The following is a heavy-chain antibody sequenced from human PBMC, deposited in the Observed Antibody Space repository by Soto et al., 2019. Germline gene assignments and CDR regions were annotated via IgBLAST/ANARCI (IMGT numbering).Heavy chain of an antibody. CDR2: ISYDGSNK. CDR3: AKDAAYYYDSSGYSYYFDY. CDR1: GFSLSSYG. D-gene: IGHD3-22*01. J-gene: IGHJ4*02. V-gene: IGHV3-30*18. Sequence: GGSLRLSCAASGFSLSSYGMHWVRQAPGKGLERVAVISYDGSNKYYADSVKGRFTISRDNSKNTLYLQMNSLRAEDTAVYYCAKDAAYYYDSSGYSYYFDYWGQGTLVTVSS.